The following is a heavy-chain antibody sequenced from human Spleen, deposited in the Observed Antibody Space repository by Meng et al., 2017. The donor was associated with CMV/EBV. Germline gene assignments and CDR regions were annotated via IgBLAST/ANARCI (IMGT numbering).Heavy chain of an antibody. D-gene: IGHD3-3*01. J-gene: IGHJ4*02. CDR3: ARETQRNFDFWSGVGVLHYFDY. Sequence: GESLKISCVVSGFTFSSYTMNWVRQAPGKGLEWVSSISSSSSYIYYADSVKGRFTISRDNAKNSLYLQMNSLRAEDTAVYYCARETQRNFDFWSGVGVLHYFDYWGQGTLVTVSS. V-gene: IGHV3-21*01. CDR2: ISSSSSYI. CDR1: GFTFSSYT.